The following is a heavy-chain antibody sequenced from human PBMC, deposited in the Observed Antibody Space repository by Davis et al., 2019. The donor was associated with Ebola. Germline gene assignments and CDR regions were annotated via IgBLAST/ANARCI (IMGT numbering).Heavy chain of an antibody. CDR3: ARIKITLVRGVVVPGGGFDF. D-gene: IGHD3-10*01. J-gene: IGHJ3*01. CDR1: GYSFTSYW. V-gene: IGHV5-51*01. CDR2: IYPSDSDT. Sequence: GESLKISCKGSGYSFTSYWIGWVRQMPGKGLEWMGIIYPSDSDTRYSPSFQGQVTISADKFISTAYLQWSSLEASDTAMYYCARIKITLVRGVVVPGGGFDFWGQGTMITVSS.